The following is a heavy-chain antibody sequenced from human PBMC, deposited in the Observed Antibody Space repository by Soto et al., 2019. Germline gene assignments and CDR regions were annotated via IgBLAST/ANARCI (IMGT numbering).Heavy chain of an antibody. CDR2: IYYSGST. CDR1: GGSISSYY. D-gene: IGHD5-12*01. Sequence: PSETLSLTCTVSGGSISSYYWSWIRQPPGKGLEWIGYIYYSGSTNYNPSLKSRVTISVDTSKNQFSLKLSSVTAADTAVYYCARCGYDWGYYYYYMDVWGKGTTVTVSS. J-gene: IGHJ6*03. CDR3: ARCGYDWGYYYYYMDV. V-gene: IGHV4-59*08.